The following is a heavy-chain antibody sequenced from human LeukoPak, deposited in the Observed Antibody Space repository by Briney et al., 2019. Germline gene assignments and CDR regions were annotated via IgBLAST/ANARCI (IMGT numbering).Heavy chain of an antibody. Sequence: SETLSLTCTVSGGSISSYYWSWIRQPPGKGLEWIGYIYHSGSTNSNPSLKTRVTISIDTSKNQFSLKLSSVTAADTAVYYCARDGNYGAFDIWGQGTMVTVSS. CDR3: ARDGNYGAFDI. J-gene: IGHJ3*02. V-gene: IGHV4-59*01. CDR1: GGSISSYY. D-gene: IGHD1-7*01. CDR2: IYHSGST.